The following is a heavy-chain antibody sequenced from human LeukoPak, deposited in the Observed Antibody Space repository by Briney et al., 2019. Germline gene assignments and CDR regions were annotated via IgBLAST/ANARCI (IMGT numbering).Heavy chain of an antibody. D-gene: IGHD1-26*01. Sequence: PSETLSLTCTVSGGSISSYYWSWIRQPPGKGLEWIGEINHSGSTNYNPSLKSRVTISVDTSKNQFSLKLSSVTAADTAVYYCARSSRENWFDPWGQGTLVTVSS. J-gene: IGHJ5*02. CDR3: ARSSRENWFDP. CDR1: GGSISSYY. CDR2: INHSGST. V-gene: IGHV4-34*01.